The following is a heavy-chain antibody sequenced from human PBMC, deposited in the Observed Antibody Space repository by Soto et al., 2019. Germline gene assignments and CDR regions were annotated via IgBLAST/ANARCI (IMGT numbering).Heavy chain of an antibody. CDR1: GGSIGSNY. D-gene: IGHD3-22*01. J-gene: IGHJ5*02. Sequence: SETLSLTCTVSGGSIGSNYWSWILHPPGKGLERIGYIYCSGSTNYNPSLKSRVTISVDTYKNQFSLKLSSVTAADTAVYYCARGRDYYESRGYCPSPHWFDPWGQGTPVNVSS. CDR3: ARGRDYYESRGYCPSPHWFDP. CDR2: IYCSGST. V-gene: IGHV4-59*01.